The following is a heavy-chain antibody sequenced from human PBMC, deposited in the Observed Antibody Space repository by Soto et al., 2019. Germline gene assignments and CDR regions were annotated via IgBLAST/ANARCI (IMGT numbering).Heavy chain of an antibody. CDR2: ITTSGTTI. D-gene: IGHD4-17*01. V-gene: IGHV3-11*01. J-gene: IGHJ6*02. CDR1: GFSFSDYY. Sequence: GSLRLSCAASGFSFSDYYMSWIRQAPGKGLEWVSYITTSGTTIYYADSVKGRFTISRDNAKNSLYLQMNSLRVEDTAVYYCARDLSAYGYGMDVWGQGTTVTVSS. CDR3: ARDLSAYGYGMDV.